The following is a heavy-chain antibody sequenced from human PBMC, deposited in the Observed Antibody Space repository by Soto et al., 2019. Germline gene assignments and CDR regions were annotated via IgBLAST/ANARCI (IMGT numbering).Heavy chain of an antibody. J-gene: IGHJ4*02. CDR3: ARGRELDGSMYYFDY. D-gene: IGHD1-7*01. CDR2: INHSGST. CDR1: GGSISSSNW. Sequence: SETLSLTCAVSGGSISSSNWWSWVRQPPGKGLEWIGEINHSGSTNYNPSLKSRVTISVDTSKNQFSLKLSSVTAADTAVYYCARGRELDGSMYYFDYWGQGTLVTVSS. V-gene: IGHV4-4*02.